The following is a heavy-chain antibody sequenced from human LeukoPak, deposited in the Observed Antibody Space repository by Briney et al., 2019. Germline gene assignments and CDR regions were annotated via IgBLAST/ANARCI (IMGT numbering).Heavy chain of an antibody. CDR3: VKVRSVTMVRGVNGDFDY. D-gene: IGHD3-10*01. CDR1: GFIFDDYG. V-gene: IGHV3-20*04. CDR2: INWNGGTT. J-gene: IGHJ4*02. Sequence: GGSLRLSCAASGFIFDDYGMSWVRQAPGKGLQWISGINWNGGTTAYADSVKGRFTISRDNAKNSLYLQMNRLRVEDTALYYCVKVRSVTMVRGVNGDFDYWGQGTLVTVSS.